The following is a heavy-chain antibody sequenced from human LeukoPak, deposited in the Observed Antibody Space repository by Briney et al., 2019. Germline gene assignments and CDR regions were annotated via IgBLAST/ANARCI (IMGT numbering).Heavy chain of an antibody. J-gene: IGHJ3*02. D-gene: IGHD6-19*01. CDR3: ARDLAVAGNDAFDI. Sequence: ASVKVSCKASGYTFTSYGISWVRQAPGQGLEWMGWINPNSGGTNYAQKFQGRVTMTMDTPISTAYMELSRLRSDDTAVYYCARDLAVAGNDAFDIWGQGTMVTVSS. V-gene: IGHV1-2*02. CDR1: GYTFTSYG. CDR2: INPNSGGT.